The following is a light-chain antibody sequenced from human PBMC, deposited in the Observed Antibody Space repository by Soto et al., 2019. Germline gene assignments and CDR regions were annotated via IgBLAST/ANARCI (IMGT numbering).Light chain of an antibody. V-gene: IGKV1-39*01. CDR2: AAS. Sequence: DIQMAQPPSSLSASVGDRDTITCRASQSISNYLNWYQQKPGKAPDLLIYAASSLQSGDTSRFSGSGSGTDFTLTISSLHREDFATYYCRQSYSTPPLTFGGGTEVEI. J-gene: IGKJ4*01. CDR3: RQSYSTPPLT. CDR1: QSISNY.